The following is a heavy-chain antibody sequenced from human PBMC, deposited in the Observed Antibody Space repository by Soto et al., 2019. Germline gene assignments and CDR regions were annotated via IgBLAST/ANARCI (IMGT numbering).Heavy chain of an antibody. CDR3: SGRIGVGTAPGY. D-gene: IGHD2-8*02. CDR1: GYTFTSYA. V-gene: IGHV1-3*05. Sequence: QVQLVQSGAEEKKPGASVKVSCKASGYTFTSYAMHWVRQAPGQRLEWMGWINAGNGNTKYSQKFQGRVTITRDTSARTGYKEVRRLRSEGKAVYYCSGRIGVGTAPGYWGQGTLVPGSS. J-gene: IGHJ4*02. CDR2: INAGNGNT.